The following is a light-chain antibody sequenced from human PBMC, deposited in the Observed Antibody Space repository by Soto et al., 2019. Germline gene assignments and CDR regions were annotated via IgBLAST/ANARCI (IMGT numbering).Light chain of an antibody. Sequence: EIVMTQSPATLSVSPGERATLSSRASQSVSSNLAWYQQKPGQAPRLLIYGASTRATGIPARFSGSGSGTEFTLTMSSLQPEDFAVYYCQQYNNCPPITFGQGTRLEIK. CDR3: QQYNNCPPIT. CDR1: QSVSSN. V-gene: IGKV3-15*01. J-gene: IGKJ5*01. CDR2: GAS.